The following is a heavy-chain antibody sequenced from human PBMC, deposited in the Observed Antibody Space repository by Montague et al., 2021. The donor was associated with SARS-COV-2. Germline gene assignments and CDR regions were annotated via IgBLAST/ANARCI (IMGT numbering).Heavy chain of an antibody. J-gene: IGHJ6*02. CDR1: GFSLSTSGMC. CDR2: IDWDDDK. Sequence: PALVKPTQTLTLTCTFSGFSLSTSGMCVSWIRQPPGKALEWLALIDWDDDKYYSTSLKTRLIISKDTSKNQVVLTMTNMDPVDTATYYCARTHYDILTVSGYYGMDVWGQGTTVTVSS. CDR3: ARTHYDILTVSGYYGMDV. V-gene: IGHV2-70*01. D-gene: IGHD3-9*01.